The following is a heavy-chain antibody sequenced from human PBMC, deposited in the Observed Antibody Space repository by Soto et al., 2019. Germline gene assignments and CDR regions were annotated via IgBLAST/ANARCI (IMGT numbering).Heavy chain of an antibody. CDR3: AKTPPYFYGSGSYYNLMSRYFDY. CDR1: GGSISSSNW. V-gene: IGHV4-4*02. D-gene: IGHD3-10*01. Sequence: PSETLSLTCAVSGGSISSSNWWSWVRQPPGKGLEWIGEIYHSGSTNYNPSLKSRVTISVDKSKNQFSLKLSSVTAADTAVYYCAKTPPYFYGSGSYYNLMSRYFDYWGQGTLVTVSS. J-gene: IGHJ4*02. CDR2: IYHSGST.